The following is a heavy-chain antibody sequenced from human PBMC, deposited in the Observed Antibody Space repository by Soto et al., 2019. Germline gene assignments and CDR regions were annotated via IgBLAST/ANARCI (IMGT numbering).Heavy chain of an antibody. CDR3: ARFALDGSLAFDI. J-gene: IGHJ3*02. CDR1: GGSISSYY. CDR2: IYCSGST. D-gene: IGHD3-10*01. V-gene: IGHV4-59*01. Sequence: SETLALTCTVSGGSISSYYWSWIRQPPGKGLEWIGYIYCSGSTNYNPSLKSRATISVDTSKNQFSLKLSSVTAADTAVYYCARFALDGSLAFDISGLVTMPPVSS.